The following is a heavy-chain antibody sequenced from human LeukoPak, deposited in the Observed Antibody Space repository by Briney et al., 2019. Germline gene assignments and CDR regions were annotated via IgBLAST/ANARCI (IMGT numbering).Heavy chain of an antibody. D-gene: IGHD3-9*01. CDR2: ISGSGGST. V-gene: IGHV3-23*01. CDR1: GFTFSSHA. J-gene: IGHJ4*02. Sequence: PGGSLRLSCAASGFTFSSHAMSWVRQAPGKGLEWVSAISGSGGSTYYADSVKGRFTISRDNSKNTLYLQMNSLRAEDTAVYYCATTGYYGTYYFDYWGQGTLVTVSS. CDR3: ATTGYYGTYYFDY.